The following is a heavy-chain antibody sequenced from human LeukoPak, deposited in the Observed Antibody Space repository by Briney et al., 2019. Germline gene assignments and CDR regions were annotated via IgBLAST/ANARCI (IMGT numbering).Heavy chain of an antibody. CDR3: VRGSTLRHYQY. Sequence: PSETLSLTCTVSGGSISSTTYYWGWIRRPPGKGLEWIGCINYSGSTYYNPSIKSRVTVSVDTSQNQFSLILSSVTAADTAVYYCVRGSTLRHYQYWGQGTLVTVSS. CDR1: GGSISSTTYY. J-gene: IGHJ4*02. D-gene: IGHD3-16*01. V-gene: IGHV4-39*01. CDR2: INYSGST.